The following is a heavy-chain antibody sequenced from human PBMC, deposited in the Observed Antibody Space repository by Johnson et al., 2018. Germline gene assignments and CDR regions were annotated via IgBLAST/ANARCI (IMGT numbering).Heavy chain of an antibody. J-gene: IGHJ6*03. V-gene: IGHV3-33*08. CDR2: IWYDGKNK. CDR1: GFTFSSYA. Sequence: VQLVESGGGVVQPGRSLRLSCAASGFTFSSYAMHWVRQAPGKGLEWVAVIWYDGKNKDYADSVKGRVTIPRDNATNSLYLQMNSLRDEETAVYYCARTNAWLVPYYMDVWGKGTTVTVAS. CDR3: ARTNAWLVPYYMDV. D-gene: IGHD6-19*01.